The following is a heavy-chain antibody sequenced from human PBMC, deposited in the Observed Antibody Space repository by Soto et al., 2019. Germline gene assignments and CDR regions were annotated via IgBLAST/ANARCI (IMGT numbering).Heavy chain of an antibody. CDR1: GFIFSNYA. CDR2: ILDDGTNK. V-gene: IGHV3-30-3*01. Sequence: GVSLRLSCEASGFIFSNYAIHWVRQAPGKGLEWVSVILDDGTNKHYVDSVKGRFTISRDNSKNTVYLQMSRLRAEETAVYYCARPRYDAFDIWGKGPMVTVSS. J-gene: IGHJ3*02. CDR3: ARPRYDAFDI.